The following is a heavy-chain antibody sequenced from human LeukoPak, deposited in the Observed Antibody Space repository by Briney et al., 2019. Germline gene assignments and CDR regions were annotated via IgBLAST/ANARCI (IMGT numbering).Heavy chain of an antibody. CDR1: GYTFTSYG. V-gene: IGHV1-18*01. J-gene: IGHJ4*02. CDR2: ISSYDGST. D-gene: IGHD4-11*01. CDR3: ARVRLPNAYFDY. Sequence: ASVKVSCKASGYTFTSYGISWVRQAPGLGLEWMGWISSYDGSTNYAEKFQDRLTVTTDTSTSTVYMELTSLRSDDTAVYYCARVRLPNAYFDYWGQGTLVTVSS.